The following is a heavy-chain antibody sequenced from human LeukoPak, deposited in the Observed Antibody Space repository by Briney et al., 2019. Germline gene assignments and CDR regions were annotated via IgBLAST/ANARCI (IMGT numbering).Heavy chain of an antibody. J-gene: IGHJ4*02. CDR3: ARAHGVAGTEEFDY. Sequence: PGGSLRLSCAASGFTVSDNYMSWVRQAPGKGLEWVSLIYSAGSTYYADSVTGRFTISRDNSKNTLFLQMNSLRAEDTAVYYCARAHGVAGTEEFDYWGQGTLVTVSS. CDR1: GFTVSDNY. CDR2: IYSAGST. V-gene: IGHV3-53*01. D-gene: IGHD6-19*01.